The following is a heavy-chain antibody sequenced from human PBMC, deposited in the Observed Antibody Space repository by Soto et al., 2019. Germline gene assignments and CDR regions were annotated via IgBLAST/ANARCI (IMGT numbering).Heavy chain of an antibody. CDR3: ARFVGDPRGITFASDGY. Sequence: TLSLTCTVSGGSISSSSYYWGWIRQPPGKGLEWIGSIYYSGSTYYNPSLKSRVTISVDTSKNQFSLKLSSVTAADTAVYYCARFVGDPRGITFASDGYWGQGTLVTVSS. D-gene: IGHD3-16*01. V-gene: IGHV4-39*01. CDR1: GGSISSSSYY. CDR2: IYYSGST. J-gene: IGHJ4*02.